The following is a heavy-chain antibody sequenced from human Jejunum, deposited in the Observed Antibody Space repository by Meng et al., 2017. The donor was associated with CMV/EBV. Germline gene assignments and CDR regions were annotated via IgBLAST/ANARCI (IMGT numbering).Heavy chain of an antibody. CDR2: IYFSGTT. Sequence: GSGAAISSRDCYWSWIRQPPGRGPEWIGSIYFSGTTYYNPSLKGRVSISLDTPRNQFSLRLSSVTAADTAVYHCAREGTNYYDVDVWGQGTTVTVSS. CDR3: AREGTNYYDVDV. V-gene: IGHV4-39*07. J-gene: IGHJ6*02. CDR1: GAAISSRDCY.